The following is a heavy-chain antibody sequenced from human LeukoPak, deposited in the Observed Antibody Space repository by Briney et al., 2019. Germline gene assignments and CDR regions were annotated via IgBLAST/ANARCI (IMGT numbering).Heavy chain of an antibody. D-gene: IGHD6-6*01. V-gene: IGHV4-34*01. Sequence: PSETLSLTCGVYGGSFSGYYWSWIRQPPGKGLEWIGEINHSGSANYNPSLKSRVTISVDTSKNQFSLKLSSVTAADTAVYYCARAGQLYYYYYYMDVWGKGTTVTVSS. CDR1: GGSFSGYY. CDR3: ARAGQLYYYYYYMDV. J-gene: IGHJ6*03. CDR2: INHSGSA.